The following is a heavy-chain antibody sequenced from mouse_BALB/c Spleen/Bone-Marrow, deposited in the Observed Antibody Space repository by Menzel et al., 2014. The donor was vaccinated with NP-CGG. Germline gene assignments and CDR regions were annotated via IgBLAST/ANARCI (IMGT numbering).Heavy chain of an antibody. CDR3: ARESLYGSNYY. D-gene: IGHD1-1*01. V-gene: IGHV1-4*01. Sequence: VQLQQSGAELARPGASVKMSCKASGYTFTSYTMHWVKQRPGQGLEWIGYINPSSGYTNYDQKFKDRATLTADKSSSTAYMQLSSLTSEDSAVYYCARESLYGSNYYWGQGTTLTVSS. CDR2: INPSSGYT. J-gene: IGHJ2*01. CDR1: GYTFTSYT.